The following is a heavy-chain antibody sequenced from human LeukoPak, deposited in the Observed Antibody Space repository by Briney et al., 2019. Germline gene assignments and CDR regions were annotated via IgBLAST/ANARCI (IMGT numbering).Heavy chain of an antibody. Sequence: GSLRLSCAASGFTFSSYAMSWVRQPPGKGLEWIGEINHSGSTNYNPSLKSRVTISVDTSKNQFSLKLSSVTAADTAVYYCARAQTAPRMARFDPWGQGTLVTVSS. J-gene: IGHJ5*02. CDR2: INHSGST. CDR1: GFTFSSYA. V-gene: IGHV4-34*01. D-gene: IGHD2-15*01. CDR3: ARAQTAPRMARFDP.